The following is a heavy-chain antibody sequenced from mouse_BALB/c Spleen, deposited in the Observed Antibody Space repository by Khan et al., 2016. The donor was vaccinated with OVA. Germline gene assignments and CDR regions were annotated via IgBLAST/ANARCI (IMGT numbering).Heavy chain of an antibody. CDR1: GFSLTSHG. CDR2: IWAGGST. J-gene: IGHJ2*01. V-gene: IGHV2-9*02. CDR3: AENREPDYFDY. Sequence: QVQLKQSGPGLVAPSQSLSITCTVSGFSLTSHGVHWVRQPPGKGLEWLGVIWAGGSTNYNSALMSRLSISKDSSTGQVFLKMNSLQTDESARYHCAENREPDYFDYWGQGTTRTASS. D-gene: IGHD2-4*01.